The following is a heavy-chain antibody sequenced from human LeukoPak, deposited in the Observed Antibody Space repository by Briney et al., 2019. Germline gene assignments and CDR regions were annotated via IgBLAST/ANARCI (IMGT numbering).Heavy chain of an antibody. CDR2: INPSGGST. CDR1: GYTFTSYY. CDR3: ARESGDTAMEHYYYYMDV. J-gene: IGHJ6*03. D-gene: IGHD5-18*01. V-gene: IGHV1-46*01. Sequence: ASVKVSCKASGYTFTSYYMHWVRQAPGQGLEWMGIINPSGGSTSYAQKFQGRVTMTRDTSTSTVYMELSSLRSEDTAVYYCARESGDTAMEHYYYYMDVWGKGTTVTISS.